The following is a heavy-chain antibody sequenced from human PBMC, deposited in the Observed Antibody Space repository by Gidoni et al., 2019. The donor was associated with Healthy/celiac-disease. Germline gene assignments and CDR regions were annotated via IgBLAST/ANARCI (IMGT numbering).Heavy chain of an antibody. D-gene: IGHD3-3*01. CDR3: ARADITIFGVVITVFDY. V-gene: IGHV1-8*01. CDR2: MNPNSGNT. CDR1: GYTFTSYD. J-gene: IGHJ4*02. Sequence: QVQLVQSGAEVKKPGASVKVSCKASGYTFTSYDINWVRQATGQGLEWMGWMNPNSGNTGYAQKFQGRVTMTRNTSISTAYMELSSLRSEDTAVYYCARADITIFGVVITVFDYWGQETLVTVSS.